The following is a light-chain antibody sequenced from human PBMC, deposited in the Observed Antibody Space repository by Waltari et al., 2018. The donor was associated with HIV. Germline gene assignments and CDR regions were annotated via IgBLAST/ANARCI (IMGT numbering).Light chain of an antibody. J-gene: IGKJ2*01. CDR1: QRVSRF. CDR3: QQRINWMYT. CDR2: EAA. V-gene: IGKV3-11*01. Sequence: EIVLTQSPAPLSLSPGERATLSCRASQRVSRFLGGYQQRPGQAPRRLIYEAANRAAGIPGRFSGSGSGTDFTLTISSLEPEDFAVYYCQQRINWMYTFGQGTKLEIK.